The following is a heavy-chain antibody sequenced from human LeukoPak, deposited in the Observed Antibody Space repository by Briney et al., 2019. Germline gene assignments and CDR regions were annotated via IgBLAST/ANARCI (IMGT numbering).Heavy chain of an antibody. CDR2: ISYEGSTT. CDR3: AKEPTSYSSGWFFQD. D-gene: IGHD6-13*01. J-gene: IGHJ1*01. CDR1: GFTFSNYG. V-gene: IGHV3-30*18. Sequence: QPGGSLRLSCAASGFTFSNYGMHWVRQVPGKGLEWVAVISYEGSTTFYADSVKGRFTIYRDNSKNTLDLRMHSLRDEDTAVYYCAKEPTSYSSGWFFQDWGQGTLVTVSS.